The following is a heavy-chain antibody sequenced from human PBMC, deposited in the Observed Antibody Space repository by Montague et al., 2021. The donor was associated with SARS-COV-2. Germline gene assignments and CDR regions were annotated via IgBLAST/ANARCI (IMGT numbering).Heavy chain of an antibody. V-gene: IGHV4-34*01. D-gene: IGHD3-10*01. CDR2: VNFRGRT. Sequence: SETLSLTCVVYGGSFNDFYWGWIRQPPGKGLEWIGEVNFRGRTNXNPSLKSRATVSVDKSNNHFSLRLSSVTAADTAVYYCARFPHGSGSYNADYNYGMDVWGQGTTVTVSS. J-gene: IGHJ6*02. CDR1: GGSFNDFY. CDR3: ARFPHGSGSYNADYNYGMDV.